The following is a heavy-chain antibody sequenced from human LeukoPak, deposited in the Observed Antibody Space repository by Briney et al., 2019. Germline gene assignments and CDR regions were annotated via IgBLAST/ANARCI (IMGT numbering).Heavy chain of an antibody. CDR3: ARAFDYYYMDV. V-gene: IGHV4-61*02. CDR2: IYTSGST. CDR1: GGSISSGSYY. D-gene: IGHD3-10*01. Sequence: SETLSLTCTVSGGSISSGSYYWSWIRQPAGKGLEWMGRIYTSGSTNYNPSLKSRVTISVDTSKNQFSLKLSSVTAADTAVYYCARAFDYYYMDVWGKGTTVTVSS. J-gene: IGHJ6*03.